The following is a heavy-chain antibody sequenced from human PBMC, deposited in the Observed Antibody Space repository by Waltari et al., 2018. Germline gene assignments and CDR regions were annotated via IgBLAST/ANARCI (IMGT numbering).Heavy chain of an antibody. CDR3: SRQALGYCTSAACRRLES. Sequence: QIQLQESGPGLLEPSETLSLTCDVSAYAINSGFYWGWIRQPPGRGREWIGTTYHDGTTFYNPSLKSRVTISMDTSKNQFFLKVNSVTAADTAMYYCSRQALGYCTSAACRRLESWGQGTLVTVSS. J-gene: IGHJ4*02. D-gene: IGHD2-8*02. CDR1: AYAINSGFY. V-gene: IGHV4-38-2*01. CDR2: TYHDGTT.